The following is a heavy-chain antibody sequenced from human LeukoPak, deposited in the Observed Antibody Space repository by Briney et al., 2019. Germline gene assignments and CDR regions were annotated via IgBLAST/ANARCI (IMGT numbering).Heavy chain of an antibody. CDR1: GGSISSSSYY. J-gene: IGHJ4*02. Sequence: PSETLSLTCTVSGGSISSSSYYWGWIRQPPGTGLEWIGYIYHSGSTYYNPSLKSRVTISVDRSKDQFSLKLSSVTAADTAVYYCARDGITGTFGYWGQGTLVTVS. CDR2: IYHSGST. D-gene: IGHD1/OR15-1a*01. CDR3: ARDGITGTFGY. V-gene: IGHV4-39*07.